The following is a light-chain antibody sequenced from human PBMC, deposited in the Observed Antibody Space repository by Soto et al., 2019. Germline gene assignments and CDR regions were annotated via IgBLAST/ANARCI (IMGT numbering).Light chain of an antibody. CDR1: QDIRNY. CDR3: QQNDKLPLT. V-gene: IGKV1-33*01. Sequence: DIQMTQSPSSLSASVGDRVTITCQASQDIRNYLNWYQQKPGKAPKLLIYDAFNLETGVPSRFNRSGAGTDFNFTISSLQPEDIARYFCQQNDKLPLTFGGGTKVEIK. J-gene: IGKJ4*01. CDR2: DAF.